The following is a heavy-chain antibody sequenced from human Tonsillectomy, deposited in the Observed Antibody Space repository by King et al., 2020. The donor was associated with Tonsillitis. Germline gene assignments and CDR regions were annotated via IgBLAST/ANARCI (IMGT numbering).Heavy chain of an antibody. J-gene: IGHJ4*02. V-gene: IGHV3-30*18. CDR1: GFTFSNYG. CDR3: SKVWYSDGPDYFDY. D-gene: IGHD6-13*01. CDR2: ISYDGSNK. Sequence: VQLVESGGGVVQPGRSLRLSCAASGFTFSNYGMHWVRQAPGKGLEWVAVISYDGSNKYYADSVKGRFTISRDNSKNTLYLQMNSLRPEDTAVYYCSKVWYSDGPDYFDYWGQGSLVTVSS.